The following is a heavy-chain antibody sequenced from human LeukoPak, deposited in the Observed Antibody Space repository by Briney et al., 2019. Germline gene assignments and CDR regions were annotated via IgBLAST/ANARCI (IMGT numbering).Heavy chain of an antibody. CDR1: GGSFSGYY. D-gene: IGHD5-18*01. V-gene: IGHV4-34*01. CDR2: INHSGST. Sequence: SETLSLTCAVYGGSFSGYYWSWIRQPPGKGLEWIGEINHSGSTNYNPSLKSRVTISVDTSKNQFSLKLSSVTAADTAVYYCASSGYSYGPIRYWGQGTLVTVSS. J-gene: IGHJ4*02. CDR3: ASSGYSYGPIRY.